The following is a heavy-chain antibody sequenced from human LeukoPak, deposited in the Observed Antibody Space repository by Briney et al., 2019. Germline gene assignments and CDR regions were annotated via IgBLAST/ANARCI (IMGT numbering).Heavy chain of an antibody. CDR2: IYYSGST. D-gene: IGHD6-13*01. Sequence: SETLSLTCTVSGGTISSYYWSWIRQPPGKGLKWIGYIYYSGSTNYNPSLKSRVTISVDTPKKQFSLKLSSVTAADTAVYHCARLYSTSWYYFDYWGQGALVTVSS. J-gene: IGHJ4*02. CDR1: GGTISSYY. V-gene: IGHV4-59*01. CDR3: ARLYSTSWYYFDY.